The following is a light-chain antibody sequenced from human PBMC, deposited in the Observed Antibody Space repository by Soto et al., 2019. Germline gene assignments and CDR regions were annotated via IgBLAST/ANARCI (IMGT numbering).Light chain of an antibody. V-gene: IGLV2-14*01. Sequence: TQPASVSGSPGQSITISCTGTITDIGAYNYVPWYQQHPGKAPKLLIYGVSSRPSGVSNRFSGSKSGNAAYLTISGLQADDEAEYYCSSYTSSITPYVFGTGTKVTVL. CDR3: SSYTSSITPYV. J-gene: IGLJ1*01. CDR1: ITDIGAYNY. CDR2: GVS.